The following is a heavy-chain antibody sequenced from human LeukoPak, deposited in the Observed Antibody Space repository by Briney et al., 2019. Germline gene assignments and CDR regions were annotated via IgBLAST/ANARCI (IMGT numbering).Heavy chain of an antibody. V-gene: IGHV3-11*01. CDR2: ISSSGRTI. CDR1: GFTFSDYY. CDR3: ARLVVRGTDYFDY. Sequence: GGSLRLSCTASGFTFSDYYMSWIRQAPGKGLEWISYISSSGRTIYYADSVKGRFISSRDNAKNSLYLQMNSLRAEDTAVYYCARLVVRGTDYFDYWGQGTLVTVSS. J-gene: IGHJ4*02. D-gene: IGHD3-10*01.